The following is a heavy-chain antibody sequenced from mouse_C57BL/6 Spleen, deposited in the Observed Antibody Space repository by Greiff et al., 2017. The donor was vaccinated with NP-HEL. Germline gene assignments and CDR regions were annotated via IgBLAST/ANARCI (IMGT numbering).Heavy chain of an antibody. V-gene: IGHV5-17*01. CDR2: ISSGSSTI. J-gene: IGHJ1*03. D-gene: IGHD2-13*01. CDR3: ARWGLYFDV. Sequence: EVKLMESGGGLVKPGGSLKLSCAASGFTFSDYGMHWVRQAPEKGLEWVAYISSGSSTIYYADTVKGRFTISRDNAKNTLFLQMPSLRSEDTAMYYCARWGLYFDVWGTGTTVTVSS. CDR1: GFTFSDYG.